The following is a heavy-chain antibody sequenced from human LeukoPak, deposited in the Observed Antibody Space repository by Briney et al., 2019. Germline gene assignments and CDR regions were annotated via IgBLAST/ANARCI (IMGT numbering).Heavy chain of an antibody. Sequence: GGSLRLSCAASGFTFSSYAMSWVRQAPGKGLEWVSAISGSGGSTYYADSVKGRFTISRDNSKNTLYLQMNSLRAEDTAVYYCAKDLYYYGSGSTDYWGQGTLVTVSS. V-gene: IGHV3-23*01. CDR2: ISGSGGST. D-gene: IGHD3-10*01. CDR3: AKDLYYYGSGSTDY. CDR1: GFTFSSYA. J-gene: IGHJ4*02.